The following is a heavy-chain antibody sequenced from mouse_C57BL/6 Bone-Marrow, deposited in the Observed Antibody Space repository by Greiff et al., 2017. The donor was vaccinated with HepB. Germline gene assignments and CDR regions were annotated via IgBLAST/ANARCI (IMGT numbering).Heavy chain of an antibody. CDR1: GYTFTSYW. J-gene: IGHJ4*01. D-gene: IGHD1-1*01. CDR2: IYPGSGST. V-gene: IGHV1-55*01. Sequence: QVQLQQPGAELVKPGASVKMSCKASGYTFTSYWITWVKQGPGQGLEWIGDIYPGSGSTNYNEKFKSKATLTVYTYSSPASMQLSSLTSEDSAVYYCARRYYGREKDYWGQGTSVTVSS. CDR3: ARRYYGREKDY.